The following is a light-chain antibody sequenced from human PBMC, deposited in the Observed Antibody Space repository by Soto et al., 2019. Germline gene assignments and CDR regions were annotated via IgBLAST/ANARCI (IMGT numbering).Light chain of an antibody. CDR1: QDISNH. V-gene: IGKV1-9*01. Sequence: IQLTQSPSSLSASVGDRVTVTCRASQDISNHLAWYQQKPGKAPKLLIYAASTLQSGVPSGFSGSGSGTDFTLSISSLQPEDFETYYCQQVNIYPSTFGGGTKVDIK. J-gene: IGKJ4*01. CDR2: AAS. CDR3: QQVNIYPST.